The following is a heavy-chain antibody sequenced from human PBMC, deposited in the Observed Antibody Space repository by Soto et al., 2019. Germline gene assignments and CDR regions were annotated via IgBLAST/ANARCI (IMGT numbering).Heavy chain of an antibody. CDR3: ARDRYGLEILYYYYGMDV. D-gene: IGHD1-7*01. V-gene: IGHV1-69*06. J-gene: IGHJ6*02. CDR1: GGTFSSYA. CDR2: IIPIFGTA. Sequence: ASVKVSCKASGGTFSSYAISWVRQAPGQGLEWMGGIIPIFGTANYAQKFQGRVTITADKSTSTAYMELSSLRSEDTAVYYCARDRYGLEILYYYYGMDVWGQGTTVTVSS.